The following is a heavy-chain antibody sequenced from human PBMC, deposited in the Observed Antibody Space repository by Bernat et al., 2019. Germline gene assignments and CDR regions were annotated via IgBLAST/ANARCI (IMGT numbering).Heavy chain of an antibody. J-gene: IGHJ3*02. V-gene: IGHV3-74*01. CDR1: GFSFSSYW. Sequence: EVHLVESGGGLVQPGGSLRVSCAASGFSFSSYWMHWVRQAPGEGLVWVSCINGDGVRTRDADSVKGRFTISRDNAKNTLYLQMNSLRDEDTAVYYCARGSASAWTDDSFDIWGQGTVVTVSS. CDR2: INGDGVRT. D-gene: IGHD6-19*01. CDR3: ARGSASAWTDDSFDI.